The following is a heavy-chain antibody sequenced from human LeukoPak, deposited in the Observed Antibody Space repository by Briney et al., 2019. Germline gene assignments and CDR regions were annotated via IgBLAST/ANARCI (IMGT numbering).Heavy chain of an antibody. V-gene: IGHV4-39*01. Sequence: PSETLSLTCTVSGGSISSSSYYWGWIRQPPGKGLEWIGSIYYSGSTYYNPSLKSRVTISVDTSKNQFSLKLSSVTAADTAVYHCARQSVVAAPDYWGQGTLVTVSS. CDR3: ARQSVVAAPDY. J-gene: IGHJ4*02. CDR2: IYYSGST. CDR1: GGSISSSSYY. D-gene: IGHD2-15*01.